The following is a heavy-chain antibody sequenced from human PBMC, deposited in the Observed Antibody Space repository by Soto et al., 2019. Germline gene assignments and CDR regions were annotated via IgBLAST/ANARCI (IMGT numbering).Heavy chain of an antibody. CDR2: ISWNSGSI. CDR3: AKGEGAILTGYYIGDY. J-gene: IGHJ4*02. V-gene: IGHV3-9*01. D-gene: IGHD3-9*01. CDR1: GFTFDDYA. Sequence: EVQLVESGGGLVQPGRSLRLSCAASGFTFDDYAMHRVRQAPGKGLEWVSGISWNSGSIGYAESVKGRFTISRDNAKNPLDLQMNSLRAEDTALYYCAKGEGAILTGYYIGDYWGQGTLVTVSS.